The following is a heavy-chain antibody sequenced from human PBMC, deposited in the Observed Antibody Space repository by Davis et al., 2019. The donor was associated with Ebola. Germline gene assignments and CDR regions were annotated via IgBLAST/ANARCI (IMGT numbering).Heavy chain of an antibody. Sequence: SETLSLTCAISGDSVSSNSAAWNWVRQSPSRGLEWLGRTYYTSKWHYEYAVSVKSRISIKPDTSTNQFSLQLSSVTPEDTAIYFCSRELHGNYYFDSWGQGALVTVSS. D-gene: IGHD1-14*01. CDR2: TYYTSKWHY. V-gene: IGHV6-1*01. CDR1: GDSVSSNSAA. J-gene: IGHJ4*02. CDR3: SRELHGNYYFDS.